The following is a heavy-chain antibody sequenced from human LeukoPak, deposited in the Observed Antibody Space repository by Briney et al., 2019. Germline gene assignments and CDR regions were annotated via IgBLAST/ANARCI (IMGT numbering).Heavy chain of an antibody. J-gene: IGHJ4*02. D-gene: IGHD5-12*01. Sequence: GGSLRLSCAASGFTFSSYGMHWVRQAPGKGLEWVAVIWYDGSNKYYADSVKGRLTISRDNSKNTLYLQMNSLRAEDTAVYYCARPNSVMEVDKDLDYWGQGTLVTVSS. CDR2: IWYDGSNK. CDR1: GFTFSSYG. V-gene: IGHV3-33*01. CDR3: ARPNSVMEVDKDLDY.